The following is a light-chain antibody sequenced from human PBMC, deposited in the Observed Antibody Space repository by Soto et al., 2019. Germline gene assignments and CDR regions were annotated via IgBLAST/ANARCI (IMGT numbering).Light chain of an antibody. CDR2: AAS. CDR3: QQYGDSRT. Sequence: EIVLTQSPGTLSLSPGERATLSCRASQSVSSTYLAWYQQKPGQAPRLLIYAASSRATGIPDRFSGSASGTDFTLTINRLEPEDFAIYYCQQYGDSRTFGQGTKLEIK. CDR1: QSVSSTY. V-gene: IGKV3-20*01. J-gene: IGKJ2*01.